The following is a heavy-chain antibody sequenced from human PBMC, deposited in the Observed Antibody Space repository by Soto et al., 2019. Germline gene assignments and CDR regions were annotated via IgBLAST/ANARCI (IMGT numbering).Heavy chain of an antibody. CDR1: GFTFSGSA. Sequence: EVQLVESGGGLVQPGGSLKVSCAASGFTFSGSAMHWVRQASGKGLEWVGRIGSKANNYATAYAASVKGRFTISRDDSKNTAYLQMNSLKTEDTAIYYCTRPFDCRGGSCDSGWYYYYGMDVWGQGTTVTVSS. J-gene: IGHJ6*02. D-gene: IGHD2-15*01. CDR3: TRPFDCRGGSCDSGWYYYYGMDV. V-gene: IGHV3-73*01. CDR2: IGSKANNYAT.